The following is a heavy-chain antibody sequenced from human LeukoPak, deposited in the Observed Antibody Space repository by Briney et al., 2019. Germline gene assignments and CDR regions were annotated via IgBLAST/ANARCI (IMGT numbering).Heavy chain of an antibody. CDR3: AKDIKIDYYGSGSYYNGVDY. Sequence: GGSLRLSCAASGFTFDDYAMHWVRQAPGKGLEWVSGISWNSGSIGYADSVKGRFTISRDNAKNSLYLQMNSLRAEDTALYYCAKDIKIDYYGSGSYYNGVDYWGQGTLVTVSS. J-gene: IGHJ4*02. D-gene: IGHD3-10*01. CDR1: GFTFDDYA. V-gene: IGHV3-9*01. CDR2: ISWNSGSI.